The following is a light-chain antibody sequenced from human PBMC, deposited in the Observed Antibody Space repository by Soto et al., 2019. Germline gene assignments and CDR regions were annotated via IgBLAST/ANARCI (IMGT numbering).Light chain of an antibody. CDR2: GAS. V-gene: IGKV3-20*01. CDR1: QSISSSS. Sequence: EIVLTQSPGTLSLSPGERATLSCRASQSISSSSLAWYQKKPGQAPRLLIYGASSRATGIPERFSGSGSGTDFTLTISRLEPEDFAVYYCQQYTNWPPTYTFGQGTKLEIK. J-gene: IGKJ2*01. CDR3: QQYTNWPPTYT.